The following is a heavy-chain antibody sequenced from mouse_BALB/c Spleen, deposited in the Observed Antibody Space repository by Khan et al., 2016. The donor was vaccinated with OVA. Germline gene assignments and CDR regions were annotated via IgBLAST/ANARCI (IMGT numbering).Heavy chain of an antibody. J-gene: IGHJ3*01. CDR3: VRDGAYHRNDGWFAY. D-gene: IGHD2-14*01. V-gene: IGHV1-4*01. CDR1: GYTFTSYT. CDR2: INPSNDYT. Sequence: QVQLKESGAELARPGASVKMSCKASGYTFTSYTIHWIKKRPGQGLEWIGYINPSNDYTNYNQKFKDKATLTTDKSSTTAYLRLGSLTSDDSAVYNCVRDGAYHRNDGWFAYWGQGTLVTVSA.